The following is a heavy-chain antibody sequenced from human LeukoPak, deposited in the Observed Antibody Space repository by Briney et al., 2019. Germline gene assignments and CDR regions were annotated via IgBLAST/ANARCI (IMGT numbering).Heavy chain of an antibody. J-gene: IGHJ3*02. V-gene: IGHV3-48*02. D-gene: IGHD2-15*01. CDR2: SSTTGNTI. CDR3: ARRGRGSRSDALDI. CDR1: GFTFSAYS. Sequence: GGSLRLSCAASGFTFSAYSMIWVRQAPGKGLEWVSYSSTTGNTIHYTDSVKGRFTVSRDNAKNSLFLQMNSLRDEDTAVYYCARRGRGSRSDALDIWGQGTMVTVSS.